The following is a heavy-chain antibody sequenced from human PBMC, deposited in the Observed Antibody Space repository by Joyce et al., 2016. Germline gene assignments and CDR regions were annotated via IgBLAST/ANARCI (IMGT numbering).Heavy chain of an antibody. CDR3: TRGRIEYSKTFNAYDI. J-gene: IGHJ3*02. D-gene: IGHD2/OR15-2a*01. V-gene: IGHV1-69*04. Sequence: VQLVQSGAEVKKPGSSVKVSCKVSGGNFYDYTITWVRQAPGQGLEWVGRIIPIVGVANYARKFRGRVALTAYKSTATAYLELNSLRLDDTAMFFCTRGRIEYSKTFNAYDIWGQGTMVTVSS. CDR1: GGNFYDYT. CDR2: IIPIVGVA.